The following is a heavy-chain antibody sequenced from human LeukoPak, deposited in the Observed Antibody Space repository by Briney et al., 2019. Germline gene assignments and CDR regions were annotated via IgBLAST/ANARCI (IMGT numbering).Heavy chain of an antibody. D-gene: IGHD3-10*02. CDR1: GFTFSSSS. J-gene: IGHJ6*04. CDR2: ISSSGSTI. CDR3: AELGITMIGGV. Sequence: GGSLRLSCAASGFTFSSSSMNWVRQAPGKGLEWVSYISSSGSTIYYADSVKGRFTISRDNAKNSLYLQMNSLRAEDTAVYYCAELGITMIGGVWGKGTTVTISS. V-gene: IGHV3-48*04.